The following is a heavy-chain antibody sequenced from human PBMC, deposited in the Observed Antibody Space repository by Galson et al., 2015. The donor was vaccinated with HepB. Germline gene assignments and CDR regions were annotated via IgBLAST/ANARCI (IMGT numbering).Heavy chain of an antibody. Sequence: SLRLSCAASDFIFSNAWMNWVRQAPGKGLEWVGRIKSKIDGGTTAYAAPGKGRFIISRDDSKNTLYLQMNSLKTEDTAVYYCSTDLQTLRFLEWFWSLDAFDIWGQGTMVTFSS. V-gene: IGHV3-15*07. D-gene: IGHD3-3*01. J-gene: IGHJ3*02. CDR1: DFIFSNAW. CDR3: STDLQTLRFLEWFWSLDAFDI. CDR2: IKSKIDGGTT.